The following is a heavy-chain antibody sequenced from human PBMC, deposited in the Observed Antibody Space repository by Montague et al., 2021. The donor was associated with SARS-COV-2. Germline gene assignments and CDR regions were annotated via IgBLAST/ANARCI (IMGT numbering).Heavy chain of an antibody. CDR3: AHLIRYYDIFTGIPFDD. V-gene: IGHV2-5*01. J-gene: IGHJ4*02. CDR1: GFSLSTPNVG. CDR2: XYSNGDK. Sequence: PALVKPTQTLTLTCTLSGFSLSTPNVGVAWIRQPPGKALEWLAVXYSNGDKRYSPSLQRRLTITKDTSRNQVVLSLTNVDPLDTATYYCAHLIRYYDIFTGIPFDDWGQGTRVTVSS. D-gene: IGHD3-9*01.